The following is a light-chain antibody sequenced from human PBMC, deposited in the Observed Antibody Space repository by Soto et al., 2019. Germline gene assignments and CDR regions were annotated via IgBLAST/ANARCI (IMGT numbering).Light chain of an antibody. CDR1: QTISNW. Sequence: DIQMTQSPSTLSASVGDRVTITCRASQTISNWLAWYQQKPGMAPKLLIYDASNLESGVPSRFSGSGSGTEFTLTISSLQPDDFATYYCKQYNSYSPWTFGQGTKVEIK. J-gene: IGKJ1*01. CDR2: DAS. CDR3: KQYNSYSPWT. V-gene: IGKV1-5*01.